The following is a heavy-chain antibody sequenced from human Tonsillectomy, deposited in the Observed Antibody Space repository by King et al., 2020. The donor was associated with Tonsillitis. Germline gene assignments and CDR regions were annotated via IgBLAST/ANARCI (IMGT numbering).Heavy chain of an antibody. V-gene: IGHV1-46*01. CDR1: GYSFTNYY. CDR3: AREGGSFRHFDL. J-gene: IGHJ2*01. Sequence: VQLVQSGAEVKEPGASLKVSCKASGYSFTNYYMHWVRQAPGQRLEWMGLINPSGTGTGYAQNFQGRTTMTRDMSTGTDYMELSSLRSDDTAVYYCAREGGSFRHFDLWGRGTLVTVSS. D-gene: IGHD2/OR15-2a*01. CDR2: INPSGTGT.